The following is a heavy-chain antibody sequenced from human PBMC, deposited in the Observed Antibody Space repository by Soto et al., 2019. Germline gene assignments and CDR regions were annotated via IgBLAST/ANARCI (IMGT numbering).Heavy chain of an antibody. CDR2: IYYIFST. CDR1: GGSIGSDY. J-gene: IGHJ4*02. Sequence: PAETLSLTCTVSGGSIGSDYWSWIRQPPVKGLEFIGYIYYIFSTNYNPSLKSRITISLYTSKNQISLKLNSFTAADTAVFYCARGAQSFDYWGQGPMVTVSX. V-gene: IGHV4-59*01. CDR3: ARGAQSFDY.